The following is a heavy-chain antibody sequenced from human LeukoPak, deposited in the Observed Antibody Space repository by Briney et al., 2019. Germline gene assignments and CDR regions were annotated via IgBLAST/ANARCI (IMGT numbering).Heavy chain of an antibody. D-gene: IGHD3-16*01. CDR1: GFTFSSYW. V-gene: IGHV3-7*01. J-gene: IGHJ4*02. Sequence: GGSLRLSCAASGFTFSSYWMSWVRQAPGKGLEWVANIKQDGSEKYYVDSVKGRFTISRDNAKNSLYLQMNSLRAEDTAAYYCARVEVMEEFDYWGQGTLVTVST. CDR3: ARVEVMEEFDY. CDR2: IKQDGSEK.